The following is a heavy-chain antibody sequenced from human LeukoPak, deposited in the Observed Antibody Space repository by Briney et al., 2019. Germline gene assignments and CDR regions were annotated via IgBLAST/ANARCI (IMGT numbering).Heavy chain of an antibody. V-gene: IGHV4-61*02. J-gene: IGHJ5*02. CDR1: GGSISSGSYY. D-gene: IGHD6-13*01. Sequence: PSETLSLTCTVSGGSISSGSYYWSWIRQPAGKGLEWIGRIYTSGSTNYNPSLKSRVTISVDTSKNQFSLKLSSVTAADTAVYYCARIQTLYSSSWYRSNWFDPWGQGTLVTVSS. CDR3: ARIQTLYSSSWYRSNWFDP. CDR2: IYTSGST.